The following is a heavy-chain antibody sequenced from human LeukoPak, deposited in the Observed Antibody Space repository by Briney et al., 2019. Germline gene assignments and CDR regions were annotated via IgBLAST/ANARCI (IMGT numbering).Heavy chain of an antibody. CDR1: GFTFSSYA. D-gene: IGHD6-13*01. Sequence: GGSLRLSCAASGFTFSSYAMSWVRQAPGKGLEWVSAISGSGGSTYYADSVKGRFTISRDNSKNTLYLQMNSLRAEDTVVYYCAKDGSGGAAAFFDYWAREPWSPSPQ. J-gene: IGHJ4*02. CDR3: AKDGSGGAAAFFDY. V-gene: IGHV3-23*01. CDR2: ISGSGGST.